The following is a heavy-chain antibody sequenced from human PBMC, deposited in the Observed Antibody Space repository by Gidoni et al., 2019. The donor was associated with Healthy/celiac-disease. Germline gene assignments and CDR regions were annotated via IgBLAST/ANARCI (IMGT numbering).Heavy chain of an antibody. CDR3: TSHSSSSGGGYYYYYMDV. CDR2: VRSKAYGGTT. J-gene: IGHJ6*03. D-gene: IGHD6-6*01. V-gene: IGHV3-49*04. CDR1: GFTFGDYA. Sequence: EVQLVESGGGLVQPGRSLRLSCTASGFTFGDYAMSRVRKAPGKGLEWVGFVRSKAYGGTTEYAASVKGRFTISRDDSKSIAYLQMNSLKTEDTAVYYCTSHSSSSGGGYYYYYMDVWGKGTTVTVSS.